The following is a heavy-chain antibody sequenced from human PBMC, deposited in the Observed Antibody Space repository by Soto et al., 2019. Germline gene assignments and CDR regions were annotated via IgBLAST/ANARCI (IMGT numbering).Heavy chain of an antibody. CDR1: GGSIRTYY. J-gene: IGHJ4*02. CDR3: VRAQLERVIDVFDY. CDR2: IYYSGST. V-gene: IGHV4-59*01. Sequence: SETLPLTCTVSGGSIRTYYWSWFRQPPGKGLEWLGYIYYSGSTNYNPSIKSRATISVDTSKNLFSLKLSSVTAADTAVYCFVRAQLERVIDVFDYWGQGTLVTVSS. D-gene: IGHD1-1*01.